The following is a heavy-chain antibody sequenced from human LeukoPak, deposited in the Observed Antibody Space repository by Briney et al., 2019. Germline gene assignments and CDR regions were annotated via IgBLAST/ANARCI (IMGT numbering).Heavy chain of an antibody. Sequence: PSETLPLTCAVSGGPISSGGYPGSWSRQPPGKGLEWIGYIYYSGSTYYNPSLKSRVTISVDTSKNPFSLTLSSVAAADTAVYYCARDLGSSGWYERHFWFDPWGQGTLVTVSS. CDR1: GGPISSGGYP. CDR3: ARDLGSSGWYERHFWFDP. V-gene: IGHV4-30-4*07. D-gene: IGHD6-19*01. CDR2: IYYSGST. J-gene: IGHJ5*02.